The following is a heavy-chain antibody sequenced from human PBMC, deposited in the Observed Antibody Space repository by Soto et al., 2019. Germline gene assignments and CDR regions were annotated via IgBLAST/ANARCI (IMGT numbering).Heavy chain of an antibody. D-gene: IGHD1-26*01. CDR1: GGSFSGYI. Sequence: QVQLQQWGAGLLKPSETLSLTCAVYGGSFSGYIWSWMRQPPGTGLQWIGQINRSGSTNYNPSLQSRVARSVRTSNSQFSLALRSVAAADTAVYYCARGLMSGSYYSGGWYYFDYWGEGDLVTVSS. V-gene: IGHV4-34*01. CDR3: ARGLMSGSYYSGGWYYFDY. J-gene: IGHJ4*02. CDR2: INRSGST.